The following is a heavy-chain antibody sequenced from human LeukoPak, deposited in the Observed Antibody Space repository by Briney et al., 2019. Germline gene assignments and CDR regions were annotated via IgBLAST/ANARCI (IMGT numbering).Heavy chain of an antibody. Sequence: SETLSLTCTVSGYSISSGYYWSWIRQPPGKGLEWIGYIYYSGSTNYNPSLKSRVTISVDTSKNQFSLRLSSVTAADTAVYYCARVTGYVMEDYFDYWGQGTLVTVPS. CDR1: GYSISSGYY. CDR2: IYYSGST. D-gene: IGHD6-13*01. CDR3: ARVTGYVMEDYFDY. V-gene: IGHV4-61*01. J-gene: IGHJ4*02.